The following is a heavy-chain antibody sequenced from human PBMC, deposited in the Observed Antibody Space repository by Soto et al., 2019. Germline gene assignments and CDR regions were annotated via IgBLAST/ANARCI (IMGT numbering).Heavy chain of an antibody. V-gene: IGHV3-33*01. D-gene: IGHD3-22*01. CDR3: AREYYYDSSGYPNAADY. J-gene: IGHJ4*02. Sequence: GGSLRLSCAASGFTFSSYGMHWVRQAPGKGLEWVAVIWYDGSNKYYADSVKGRFTISRDNSKNTLYLQMNSLRAEDTAVYYWAREYYYDSSGYPNAADYWGQGTLVTVSS. CDR1: GFTFSSYG. CDR2: IWYDGSNK.